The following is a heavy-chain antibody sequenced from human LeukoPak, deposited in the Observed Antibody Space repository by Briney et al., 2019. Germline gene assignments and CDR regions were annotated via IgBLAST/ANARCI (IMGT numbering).Heavy chain of an antibody. D-gene: IGHD2-2*01. CDR2: IIPIFGTA. CDR3: ARDGVVPAARDYYYGMDV. V-gene: IGHV1-69*01. J-gene: IGHJ6*02. Sequence: VXQAPGXXLXWMGGIIPIFGTANYAQKFQGRVTITADESTSTAYMELSSLRSEDTAVYYCARDGVVPAARDYYYGMDVWGQGTTVTVSS.